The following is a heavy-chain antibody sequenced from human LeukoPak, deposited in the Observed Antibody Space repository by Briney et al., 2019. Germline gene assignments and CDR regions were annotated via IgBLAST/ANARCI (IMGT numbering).Heavy chain of an antibody. CDR3: ARDVIQPRLLFDY. J-gene: IGHJ4*02. CDR1: GFTFSSYE. V-gene: IGHV3-48*03. Sequence: GGSLRLSCAASGFTFSSYEMNWVRQAPGKGLEWVSYISSSGGTRYYADSVKGRFTISRDNAKNSLYLQMNSLRAEDTAVYYCARDVIQPRLLFDYWGQGTLVTVSS. CDR2: ISSSGGTR. D-gene: IGHD5-18*01.